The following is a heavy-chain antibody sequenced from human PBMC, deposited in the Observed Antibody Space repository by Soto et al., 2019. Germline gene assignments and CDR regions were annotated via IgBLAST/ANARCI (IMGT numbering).Heavy chain of an antibody. V-gene: IGHV1-2*02. D-gene: IGHD3-3*01. J-gene: IGHJ6*02. Sequence: ASVKVSCKASGYTFTGFYMHWVRQAPGQGLEWMGWINPNNGGTNYVQKFQDRVTMTRDTSITTAYMELSGLRSDDTAVYYCARDRDFCSGYQYSSYGMDVWGQGTTVTGSS. CDR2: INPNNGGT. CDR1: GYTFTGFY. CDR3: ARDRDFCSGYQYSSYGMDV.